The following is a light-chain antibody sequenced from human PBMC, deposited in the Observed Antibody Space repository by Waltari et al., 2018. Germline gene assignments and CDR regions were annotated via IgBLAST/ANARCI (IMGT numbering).Light chain of an antibody. J-gene: IGKJ2*01. CDR2: AAS. CDR1: QSISSY. Sequence: DIQMTQSPSSLSASGGDRVTITCRASQSISSYLNWYQQKPGKAPKLLIYAASSLQSGVPSRFSGSGSGTDFTLTISSLQPEDFATYYCQQSYSTQYTFGQGTKLEIK. V-gene: IGKV1-39*01. CDR3: QQSYSTQYT.